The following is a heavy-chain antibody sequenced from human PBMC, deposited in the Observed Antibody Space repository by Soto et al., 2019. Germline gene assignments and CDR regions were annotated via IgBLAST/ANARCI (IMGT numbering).Heavy chain of an antibody. Sequence: DSVKVCFKAYGYPFTSYDINLVRQATGHGLEWMGWMNPNSGNTGYAQKFQGRVTMTRNTSISTAYMELSSLRSEDTAVYYCARTYYYDRSGYYLPSRDYGMDVWGQGTTVTVSS. D-gene: IGHD3-22*01. CDR2: MNPNSGNT. V-gene: IGHV1-8*01. J-gene: IGHJ6*01. CDR3: ARTYYYDRSGYYLPSRDYGMDV. CDR1: GYPFTSYD.